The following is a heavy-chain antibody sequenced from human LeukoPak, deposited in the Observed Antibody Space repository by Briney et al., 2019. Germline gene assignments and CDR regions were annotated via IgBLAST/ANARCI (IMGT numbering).Heavy chain of an antibody. V-gene: IGHV4-39*07. CDR1: GGSISSSSYY. Sequence: SETLSLTCTVSGGSISSSSYYWGWIRQPPGTGLEWIGSIYYSGSTYYNPSLKSRVTISVDTSKNQFSLKLSSVTAADTAVYYCARDRYSSGWYPYNWFDPWGQGTLVTVSS. D-gene: IGHD6-19*01. CDR3: ARDRYSSGWYPYNWFDP. J-gene: IGHJ5*02. CDR2: IYYSGST.